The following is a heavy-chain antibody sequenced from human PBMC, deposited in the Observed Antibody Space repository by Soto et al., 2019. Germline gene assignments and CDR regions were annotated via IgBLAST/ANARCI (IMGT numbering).Heavy chain of an antibody. CDR2: ISYDGSNK. J-gene: IGHJ4*02. D-gene: IGHD3-22*01. CDR1: GFTFSSYA. CDR3: ARDQRNYYYDSSGPTGY. V-gene: IGHV3-30-3*01. Sequence: GGSLRLSCAASGFTFSSYAMHWVRQAPGKGLEWVAVISYDGSNKYYADSVKGGFTIPRDNSKKTLYLQMNSLRPEDTAVYYCARDQRNYYYDSSGPTGYWGQGTLVTVSS.